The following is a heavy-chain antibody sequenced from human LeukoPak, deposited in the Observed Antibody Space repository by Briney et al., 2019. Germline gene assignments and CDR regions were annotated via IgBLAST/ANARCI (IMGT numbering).Heavy chain of an antibody. V-gene: IGHV1-69*05. J-gene: IGHJ4*02. CDR2: IIPFFGTA. CDR1: GGTFSSYA. Sequence: ASVKVSCKASGGTFSSYAISWVRQAPGQGLEWMGGIIPFFGTANYAQKFQGRVTITTDESTSTAYMEVSSLRSEDTAVYYCARVSGQGFLDFDYWGQGTLVTVSS. CDR3: ARVSGQGFLDFDY. D-gene: IGHD3-3*01.